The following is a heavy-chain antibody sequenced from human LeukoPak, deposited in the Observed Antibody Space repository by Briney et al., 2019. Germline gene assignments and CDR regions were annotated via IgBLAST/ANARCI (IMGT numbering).Heavy chain of an antibody. J-gene: IGHJ4*02. CDR3: AREASYSGSWWYFDH. Sequence: GRSLRLSCAASGFNVSSKYMSWVRQAPGKGLEWVSVIYNGGSANYADSVKGRFTISRDNSKNKVYLQMNSLRVEDTAVYYCAREASYSGSWWYFDHWGQGTLVTVSS. D-gene: IGHD6-13*01. V-gene: IGHV3-66*01. CDR2: IYNGGSA. CDR1: GFNVSSKY.